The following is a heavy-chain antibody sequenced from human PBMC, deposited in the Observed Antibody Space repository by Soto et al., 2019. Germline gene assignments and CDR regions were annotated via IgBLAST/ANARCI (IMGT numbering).Heavy chain of an antibody. CDR1: GFSLSTSGVA. D-gene: IGHD3-10*01. J-gene: IGHJ4*02. CDR3: VHSVVGYYYGPGNDCAMNH. CDR2: IYGNDDK. Sequence: QITLKESGPTLVKPTQTLTLTCTFSGFSLSTSGVAVGWIRQPPGKALECLALIYGNDDKRHSPSLRNRLTITKDTSKNQVVITMTNMDPVDTATYYCVHSVVGYYYGPGNDCAMNHWGQGILVTVSS. V-gene: IGHV2-5*01.